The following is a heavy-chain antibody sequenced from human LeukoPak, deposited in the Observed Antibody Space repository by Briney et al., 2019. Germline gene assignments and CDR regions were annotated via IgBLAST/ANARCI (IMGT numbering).Heavy chain of an antibody. J-gene: IGHJ4*02. CDR1: GGSFSGYY. V-gene: IGHV4-34*01. Sequence: ETLSLTCAVYGGSFSGYYWSWIRQPPGKGLEWIGEINHSGSTNYNPSLKSRVTISVDTSKNQFSLKLSSVTAADTAVYYCARGGPLRYFDWLFAGHFDYWGQGTLVTVSS. D-gene: IGHD3-9*01. CDR3: ARGGPLRYFDWLFAGHFDY. CDR2: INHSGST.